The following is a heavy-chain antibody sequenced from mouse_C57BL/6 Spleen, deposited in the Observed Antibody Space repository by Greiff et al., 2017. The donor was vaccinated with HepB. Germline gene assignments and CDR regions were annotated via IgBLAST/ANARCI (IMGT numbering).Heavy chain of an antibody. CDR1: GYTFTSYG. CDR2: IYPRSGNT. Sequence: QVQLQQSGAELARPGASVKLSCKASGYTFTSYGISWVKQRTGQGLEWIGEIYPRSGNTYYNEKFKGKATLTADKSSSTAYIELRILTSEDSAFYFGANYYGNGWSFAVWGTGTTVTVSS. J-gene: IGHJ1*03. D-gene: IGHD1-1*01. CDR3: ANYYGNGWSFAV. V-gene: IGHV1-81*01.